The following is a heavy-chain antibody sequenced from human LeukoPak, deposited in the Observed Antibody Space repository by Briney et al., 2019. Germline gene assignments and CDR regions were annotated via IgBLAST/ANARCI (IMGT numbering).Heavy chain of an antibody. D-gene: IGHD6-13*01. Sequence: GRSLRLSCAASGFTFSSYAVHWVRQAPGKGLEWVAVISYDGSNKYYADSVKGRFTISRDNSKNTLYLQMNSLRAEDTAVYYCARAPTIAGTMPYYFDYWGQGTLVTVSS. CDR2: ISYDGSNK. V-gene: IGHV3-30-3*01. CDR1: GFTFSSYA. J-gene: IGHJ4*02. CDR3: ARAPTIAGTMPYYFDY.